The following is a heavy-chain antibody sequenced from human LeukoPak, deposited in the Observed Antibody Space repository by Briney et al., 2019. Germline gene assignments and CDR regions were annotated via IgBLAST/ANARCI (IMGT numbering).Heavy chain of an antibody. Sequence: SETLSLTCTVSGGSISSYYWSWIRQPPGKGLEWIGYIYYSGSTNYNPSLKSRVTISVDTSKNQFSLKLSSVTAADTAVYYCARAPSWNNPCDYWGQGILVTVSS. J-gene: IGHJ4*02. CDR1: GGSISSYY. V-gene: IGHV4-59*01. CDR3: ARAPSWNNPCDY. CDR2: IYYSGST. D-gene: IGHD1/OR15-1a*01.